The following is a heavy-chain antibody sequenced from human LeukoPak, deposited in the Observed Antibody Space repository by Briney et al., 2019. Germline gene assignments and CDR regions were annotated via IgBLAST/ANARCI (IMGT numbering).Heavy chain of an antibody. D-gene: IGHD3-10*01. CDR3: ARVDYYASGSFHYMDV. V-gene: IGHV3-11*01. CDR1: GFTFTDYD. Sequence: PGGSLRLSCADSGFTFTDYDMSWIRQAPGKGLEWVSYISSSGSTIYYADSVKGRFTISRDNAKNSLYLQMNSLRAEDTAVYYCARVDYYASGSFHYMDVWGKGTTVTVSS. J-gene: IGHJ6*03. CDR2: ISSSGSTI.